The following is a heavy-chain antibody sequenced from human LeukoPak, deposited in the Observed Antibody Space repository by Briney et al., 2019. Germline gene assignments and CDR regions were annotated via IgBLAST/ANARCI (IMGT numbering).Heavy chain of an antibody. Sequence: SETLSLTCAVYGGSFSDYYWSWIRQPPGKGLEWIGEINHSGSTFYNPSLKSRVTLSVDTSKNQFSLKLSSVTAADTAVYYCARTENYIPEDWFDPWGQGTLVTVSS. J-gene: IGHJ5*02. CDR1: GGSFSDYY. CDR3: ARTENYIPEDWFDP. CDR2: INHSGST. D-gene: IGHD5-24*01. V-gene: IGHV4-34*01.